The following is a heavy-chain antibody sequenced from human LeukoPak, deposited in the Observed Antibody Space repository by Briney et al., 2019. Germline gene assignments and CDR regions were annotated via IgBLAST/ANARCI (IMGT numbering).Heavy chain of an antibody. CDR2: ISAYNGNT. CDR1: GYTFTSYG. V-gene: IGHV1-18*01. D-gene: IGHD4-17*01. Sequence: ASVKVSCKASGYTFTSYGISWVRQAPGQGLEWTGWISAYNGNTNYAQKLQGRVTMTTDTSTSTAYMELRSLRSDDTAVYYCASFGDDDYGDYGEYFQHWGQGTLVTVSS. CDR3: ASFGDDDYGDYGEYFQH. J-gene: IGHJ1*01.